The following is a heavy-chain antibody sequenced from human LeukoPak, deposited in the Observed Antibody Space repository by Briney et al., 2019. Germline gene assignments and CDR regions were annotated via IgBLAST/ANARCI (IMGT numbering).Heavy chain of an antibody. CDR1: GGTFTNYA. CDR3: ARDRVGYCSSTSCYHFDY. V-gene: IGHV1-69*06. D-gene: IGHD2-2*01. CDR2: IIPIFGTA. Sequence: GASLKVSSMASGGTFTNYAISWVRQAPGQGLEWMGGIIPIFGTANYAQKFQGRVTITADKFTSTAYMELSSLRSEDTAVYYCARDRVGYCSSTSCYHFDYWGQGTLVTVSS. J-gene: IGHJ4*02.